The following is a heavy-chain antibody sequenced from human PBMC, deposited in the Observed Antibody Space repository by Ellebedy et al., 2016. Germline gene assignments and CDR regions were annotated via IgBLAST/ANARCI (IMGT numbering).Heavy chain of an antibody. CDR2: ISSSSYI. V-gene: IGHV3-21*01. J-gene: IGHJ4*02. D-gene: IGHD2-15*01. CDR3: ARDVCSGGSCYYFDY. CDR1: GFTFSSYS. Sequence: GGSLRLXCAASGFTFSSYSMNWVRQAPGKGLEWVSSISSSSYIYYADSVKGRFTISRDNAKNSLYLQMNSLRAEDTAVYYCARDVCSGGSCYYFDYWGQGTLVTVSS.